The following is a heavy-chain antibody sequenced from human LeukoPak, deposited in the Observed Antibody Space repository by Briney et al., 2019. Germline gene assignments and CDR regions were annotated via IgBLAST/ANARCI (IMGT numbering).Heavy chain of an antibody. V-gene: IGHV3-48*01. J-gene: IGHJ4*02. CDR1: GFTFDDYA. Sequence: PGGSLRLSCAASGFTFDDYAMHWVRQAPGKGLEWVSYISSSSSTIYYADSVKGRFTISRDNAKNSLYLQMNSLRAEDTAVYYCASWEGVLRFLGGQGTLVTVSS. D-gene: IGHD3-3*01. CDR3: ASWEGVLRFL. CDR2: ISSSSSTI.